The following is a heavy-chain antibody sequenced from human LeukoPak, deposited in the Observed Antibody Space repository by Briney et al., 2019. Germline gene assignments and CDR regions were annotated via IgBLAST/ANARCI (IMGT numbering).Heavy chain of an antibody. CDR2: IYYSGRT. Sequence: PSETVSLTCTVSGGSISSYYGSWLRQPPGKGREWIGYIYYSGRTNYNPSLKSRVTISVDTSTNQFSLKLSTVTASDTAVYYSARYDFWSGYDFAYWGQGNLVTVSS. D-gene: IGHD3-3*01. CDR1: GGSISSYY. J-gene: IGHJ4*02. CDR3: ARYDFWSGYDFAY. V-gene: IGHV4-59*01.